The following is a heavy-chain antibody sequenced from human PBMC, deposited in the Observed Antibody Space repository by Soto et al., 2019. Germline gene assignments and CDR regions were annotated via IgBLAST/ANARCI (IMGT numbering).Heavy chain of an antibody. J-gene: IGHJ4*02. CDR3: ARGLRITMVRGVHAIDY. V-gene: IGHV4-30-4*01. CDR1: GGSISSADYY. CDR2: FHSSGAT. D-gene: IGHD3-10*01. Sequence: SETLSLTCTVSGGSISSADYYWSWIRQPPGKGLEWIGYFHSSGATYKDPSLKSRVTISVDTSKNQISLKLDSVTAADTAVYYCARGLRITMVRGVHAIDYWGQGTLVTVSS.